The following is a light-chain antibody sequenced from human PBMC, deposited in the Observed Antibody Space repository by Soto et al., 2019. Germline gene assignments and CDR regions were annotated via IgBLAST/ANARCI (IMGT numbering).Light chain of an antibody. J-gene: IGKJ4*01. CDR2: DAS. CDR3: QQLNGYLALT. CDR1: QGISNY. V-gene: IGKV1-9*01. Sequence: DLPLTQSPSFLSASIGDRVTITCRASQGISNYLAWYQQKPGKAPRLLIYDASTLQSGVPSRFSGSRSGTEFTLTISSLQPEDFATYYCQQLNGYLALTFGGGTKVEIK.